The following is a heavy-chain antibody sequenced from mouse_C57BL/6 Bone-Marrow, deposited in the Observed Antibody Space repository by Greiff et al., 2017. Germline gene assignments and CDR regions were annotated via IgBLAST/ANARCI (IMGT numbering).Heavy chain of an antibody. CDR1: GYAFSSSW. V-gene: IGHV1-82*01. CDR3: ARSFYYGSSYDAMDY. D-gene: IGHD1-1*01. Sequence: VQLQQSGPELVKPGASVKISCKASGYAFSSSWMHWVKQRPGKCLEWLGRISPGDGDTNYNGKFKGMATLPADIPASTAYMQLGSLTSEDSAVDFCARSFYYGSSYDAMDYWGQGTSVTVSS. J-gene: IGHJ4*01. CDR2: ISPGDGDT.